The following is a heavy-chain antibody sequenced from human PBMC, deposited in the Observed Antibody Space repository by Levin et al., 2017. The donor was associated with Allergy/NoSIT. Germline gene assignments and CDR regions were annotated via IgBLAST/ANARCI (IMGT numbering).Heavy chain of an antibody. Sequence: SETLSLTCAVYGGSFSGYYWSWIRQPPGKGLEWIGEINHSGSTNYNPSLKSRVTISVDTSKNQFSLKLSSVTAADTAVYYCARGGGQWLVNHLDYWGQGTLVTVSS. CDR1: GGSFSGYY. D-gene: IGHD6-19*01. CDR2: INHSGST. J-gene: IGHJ4*02. CDR3: ARGGGQWLVNHLDY. V-gene: IGHV4-34*01.